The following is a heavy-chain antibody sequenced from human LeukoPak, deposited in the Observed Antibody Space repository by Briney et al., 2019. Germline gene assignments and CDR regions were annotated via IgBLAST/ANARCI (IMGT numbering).Heavy chain of an antibody. J-gene: IGHJ4*02. Sequence: SVKASCKASGGTFSSYAISWARQAPGQGLEWMGGIIPIFGTANYAQKFQDRVTITADESTSTAYMELSSLRSEDTAVYYCARVRFGCSSTSCYGDFDYWGQGTLVTVSS. V-gene: IGHV1-69*01. CDR1: GGTFSSYA. CDR2: IIPIFGTA. CDR3: ARVRFGCSSTSCYGDFDY. D-gene: IGHD2-2*01.